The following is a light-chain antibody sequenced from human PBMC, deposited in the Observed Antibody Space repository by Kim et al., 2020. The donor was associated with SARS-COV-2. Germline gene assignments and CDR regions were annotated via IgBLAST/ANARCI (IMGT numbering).Light chain of an antibody. CDR3: CSYAGSYTFVV. CDR2: DVS. J-gene: IGLJ2*01. V-gene: IGLV2-11*01. CDR1: SSAVGGYNY. Sequence: QSVAISCTGTSSAVGGYNYVSWYQQHPGKAPKLMIYDVSKRPSGVPDRFSGSKSGNTASLTISGLQAEDEADYYCCSYAGSYTFVVFGGGTQLTVL.